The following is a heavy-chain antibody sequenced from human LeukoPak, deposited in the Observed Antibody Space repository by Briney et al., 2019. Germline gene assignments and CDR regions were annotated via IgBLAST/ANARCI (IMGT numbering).Heavy chain of an antibody. CDR3: AKIETYSGNYFDY. CDR2: ISGSGGST. V-gene: IGHV3-23*01. D-gene: IGHD2-15*01. Sequence: TGGSLRLSCAASGFTFSSYAMSWVRQAPGKGLEGVSAISGSGGSTYYADSVKGRFTISRDNSKNTLYLQMNSLRAEYTAVYYCAKIETYSGNYFDYWGQGTLVTVSS. CDR1: GFTFSSYA. J-gene: IGHJ4*02.